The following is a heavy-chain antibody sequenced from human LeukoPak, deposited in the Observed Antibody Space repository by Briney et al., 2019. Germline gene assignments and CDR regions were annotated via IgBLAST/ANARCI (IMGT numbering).Heavy chain of an antibody. CDR2: ISGSGGST. Sequence: GGSLRLSCAASGFTFSSYAMSWVRQAPGKGLEWVSAISGSGGSTYYADSVKGRFTISRDNSKNTLYLQMNSLRAEDTAVYYCAKERGEYCTNGVCYTGFDYWGQGTLVTVSS. CDR1: GFTFSSYA. D-gene: IGHD2-8*01. CDR3: AKERGEYCTNGVCYTGFDY. V-gene: IGHV3-23*01. J-gene: IGHJ4*02.